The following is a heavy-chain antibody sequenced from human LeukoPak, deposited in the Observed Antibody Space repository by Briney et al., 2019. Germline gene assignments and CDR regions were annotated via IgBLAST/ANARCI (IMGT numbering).Heavy chain of an antibody. CDR3: SRSQFDY. CDR2: INGDGAMT. J-gene: IGHJ4*02. V-gene: IGHV3-74*01. Sequence: GGSLRLSCAPSGFAFSSYWMLWVRQVPGKGLVWVSRINGDGAMTNYADFAKGRFTIFRDNTKNILYLQMNDLRVDDSAIYYCSRSQFDYWGQGVLVTVSS. CDR1: GFAFSSYW.